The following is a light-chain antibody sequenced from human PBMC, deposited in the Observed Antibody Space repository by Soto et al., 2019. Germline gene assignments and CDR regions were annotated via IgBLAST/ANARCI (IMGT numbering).Light chain of an antibody. V-gene: IGKV3-20*01. J-gene: IGKJ2*01. CDR2: GAS. CDR3: QQYGSSPET. CDR1: QSVSSNY. Sequence: EIVLTQSPGTLSLSPGERATLSCRASQSVSSNYLAWYQQKPGQAPRLLIYGASSRATGIPDSFSGSGSGTDFTLTISRLEPEDFAVYYCQQYGSSPETFGQGTKLEIK.